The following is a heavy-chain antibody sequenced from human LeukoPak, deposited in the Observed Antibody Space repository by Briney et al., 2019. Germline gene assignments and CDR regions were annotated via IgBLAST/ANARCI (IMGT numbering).Heavy chain of an antibody. CDR2: IYPGDSDT. V-gene: IGHV5-51*01. CDR1: GYSFVNYW. Sequence: GESLKISCKASGYSFVNYWIGWVRQMPGKGLEWMGNIYPGDSDTRYSPSFQGQVTISADKSITTAYLHWTSLTASDAATYYCATELVPSAIRGSYNNMNVWGKGTTVTVSS. CDR3: ATELVPSAIRGSYNNMNV. J-gene: IGHJ6*03. D-gene: IGHD2-2*01.